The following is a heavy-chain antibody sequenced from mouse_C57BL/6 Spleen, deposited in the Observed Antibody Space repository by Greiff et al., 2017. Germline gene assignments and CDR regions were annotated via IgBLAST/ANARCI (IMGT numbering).Heavy chain of an antibody. D-gene: IGHD2-3*01. J-gene: IGHJ4*01. CDR3: ARRRIYDGYFYAMDY. CDR2: ILPGSGST. V-gene: IGHV1-9*01. Sequence: QVQLQQPGAELMKPGASVKLSCKATGYTFTGYWIDWVKQRPGHGLEWIGVILPGSGSTNYNEKFKGKATFTADTSSHTAYMQLSSLTTEDSAIDYGARRRIYDGYFYAMDYWGQGTSGTVSS. CDR1: GYTFTGYW.